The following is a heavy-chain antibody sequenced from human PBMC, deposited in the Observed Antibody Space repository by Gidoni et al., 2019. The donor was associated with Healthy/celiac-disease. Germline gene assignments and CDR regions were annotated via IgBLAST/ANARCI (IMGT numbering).Heavy chain of an antibody. CDR2: ISAYNGNP. J-gene: IGHJ1*01. Sequence: QVQLVQSGAEVKKPGASVKVSCRAAGYTFTSYGISWVRQAPGQGLEWMGWISAYNGNPNSAQKLQGRVTMTTATSTSTAYMELRSLRSDATAVYYCARETGSSWYGAGYFQHWGQGTLVTVSS. CDR3: ARETGSSWYGAGYFQH. D-gene: IGHD6-13*01. CDR1: GYTFTSYG. V-gene: IGHV1-18*01.